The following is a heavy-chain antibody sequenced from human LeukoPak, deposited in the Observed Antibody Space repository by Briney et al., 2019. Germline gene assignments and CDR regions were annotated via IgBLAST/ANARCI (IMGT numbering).Heavy chain of an antibody. D-gene: IGHD4-17*01. Sequence: GGYLRLSCAASGFTFRAYAMSSVRQAPGKGLDWVSAISGGCGTTHYAVSVKGRLTIPRDDSKNTPYLQMNSLRGHDPALFYCAKDYSGYGDFLFVYWGQGTLVTVSS. CDR1: GFTFRAYA. CDR3: AKDYSGYGDFLFVY. J-gene: IGHJ4*02. V-gene: IGHV3-23*01. CDR2: ISGGCGTT.